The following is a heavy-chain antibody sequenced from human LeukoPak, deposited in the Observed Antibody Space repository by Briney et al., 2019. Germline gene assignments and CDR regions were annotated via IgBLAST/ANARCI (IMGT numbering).Heavy chain of an antibody. CDR3: ARVSWFPGTSYYYMDV. CDR2: FYTSGHT. CDR1: AGSINSGSYC. J-gene: IGHJ6*03. Sequence: SETLSLTCTVSAGSINSGSYCWSWIRQPAGKGLEWMGHFYTSGHTSYNPSLKSRVTISVDTSKNQFSLKLSSVTAADTAVYYCARVSWFPGTSYYYMDVWGKGPTVTVSS. D-gene: IGHD1-1*01. V-gene: IGHV4-61*09.